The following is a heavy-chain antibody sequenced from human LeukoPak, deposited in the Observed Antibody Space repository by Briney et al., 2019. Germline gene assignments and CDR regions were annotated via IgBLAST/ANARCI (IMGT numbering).Heavy chain of an antibody. J-gene: IGHJ4*02. V-gene: IGHV3-30-3*01. CDR3: ARDYYNSSGYYAHSY. CDR2: ISYDGSSK. CDR1: GFTFSGYA. D-gene: IGHD3-22*01. Sequence: GGSLRLSCAASGFTFSGYAIYWVRQAPGKGLKWVALISYDGSSKYYADSVKGRFTISRDNSKNTLYLQINSLRPEDTAVYYCARDYYNSSGYYAHSYWGQGSLVTVSS.